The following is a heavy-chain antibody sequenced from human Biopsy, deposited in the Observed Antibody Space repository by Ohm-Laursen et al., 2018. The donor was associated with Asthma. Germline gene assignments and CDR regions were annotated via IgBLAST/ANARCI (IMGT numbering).Heavy chain of an antibody. J-gene: IGHJ6*02. CDR1: GGSISSGGYY. Sequence: TLSLTCTVSGGSISSGGYYWSWIRQPPGKGLEWIGYIYYSGSTYYNPSLKSRVTISVDTSKNQFSLKLSSVTAADTAVYYCARVPHYDILTGFTLRYYYGMDVWGQGTTVTVSS. CDR2: IYYSGST. CDR3: ARVPHYDILTGFTLRYYYGMDV. D-gene: IGHD3-9*01. V-gene: IGHV4-31*02.